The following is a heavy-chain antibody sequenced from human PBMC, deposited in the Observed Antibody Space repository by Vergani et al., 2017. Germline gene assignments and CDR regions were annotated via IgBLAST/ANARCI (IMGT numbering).Heavy chain of an antibody. CDR2: INHSGST. CDR1: GGSFSGYY. V-gene: IGHV4-34*01. D-gene: IGHD2-2*01. Sequence: QVQLQQWGAGLLKPSETLSLTCAVYGGSFSGYYWSWIRQPPGKGLEWIGEINHSGSTNYNPSLKSRVTIAVDTYKNKFSLKLRAVTAADTAVYYWARGDVVPAASFDYWGQGTLVTVSS. CDR3: ARGDVVPAASFDY. J-gene: IGHJ4*02.